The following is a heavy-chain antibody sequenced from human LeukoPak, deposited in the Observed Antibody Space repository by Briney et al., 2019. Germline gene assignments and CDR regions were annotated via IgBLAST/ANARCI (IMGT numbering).Heavy chain of an antibody. Sequence: PAETLTLPCAVYGGSFSRYYWSWLRQPPGKGLVWVGEINHSGSTNYNPSLKSRLTTSADTSKNQSSLKLSSVTAADTAVYYCARDLPGTIVRGVPDYWGQGTLVTVSS. CDR1: GGSFSRYY. J-gene: IGHJ4*02. V-gene: IGHV4-34*01. CDR2: INHSGST. D-gene: IGHD3-10*01. CDR3: ARDLPGTIVRGVPDY.